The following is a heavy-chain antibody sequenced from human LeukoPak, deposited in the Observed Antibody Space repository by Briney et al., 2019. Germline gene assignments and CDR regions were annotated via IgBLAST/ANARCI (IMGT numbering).Heavy chain of an antibody. CDR2: ISFDGNNK. CDR1: GFTFSDYA. D-gene: IGHD2-15*01. V-gene: IGHV3-30*04. CDR3: TRGPRPLRYCSGGSCPSYYSGIDV. Sequence: GGSLRLSCAASGFTFSDYAMHWVRLAPGKGLEWVAVISFDGNNKYYADSVKGRFTISRDNSKNTLYLQMNSLRVEDTAVYSCTRGPRPLRYCSGGSCPSYYSGIDVWGQGTTVTVSS. J-gene: IGHJ6*02.